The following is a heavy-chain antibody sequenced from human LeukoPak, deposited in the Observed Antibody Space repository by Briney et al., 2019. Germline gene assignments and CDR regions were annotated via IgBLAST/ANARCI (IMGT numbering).Heavy chain of an antibody. CDR3: ARRARYYYYYYMDV. CDR2: INPNSGGT. CDR1: GYTFTGYY. J-gene: IGHJ6*03. V-gene: IGHV1-2*02. Sequence: ASVKVPCKASGYTFTGYYMHWVRQAPGQGLEWMGWINPNSGGTNYAQKFQGRVTMTRDTSISTAYMELSRLRSDDTAVYYCARRARYYYYYYMDVWGKGTTVTVSS.